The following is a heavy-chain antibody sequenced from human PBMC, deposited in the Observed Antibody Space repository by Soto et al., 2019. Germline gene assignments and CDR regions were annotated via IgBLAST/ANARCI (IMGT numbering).Heavy chain of an antibody. CDR1: GYTFTGYY. CDR3: ARVRWLRSSRGGLGDD. J-gene: IGHJ4*02. CDR2: INPNSGGT. Sequence: QVQLVQSGAEVKKPGASVKVSCKASGYTFTGYYMHWVRQAPGQGLEWMGWINPNSGGTNYAQKFQGRVTMTRDTSISTAYMELSRLRSDDTAVYYCARVRWLRSSRGGLGDDWGQGTLVTVSS. D-gene: IGHD5-12*01. V-gene: IGHV1-2*02.